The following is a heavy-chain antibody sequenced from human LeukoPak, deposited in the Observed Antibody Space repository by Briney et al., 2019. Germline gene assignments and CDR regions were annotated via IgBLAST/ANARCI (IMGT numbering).Heavy chain of an antibody. CDR1: GGAVSISSYY. Sequence: PSETLPLTCSGSGGAVSISSYYSRWIRPPPPTGLEWIGSVYYSGSTYYNPSLKSRVTISLDTSKNQFSLRLSSVTAADTAVYYCARYHAGYDDYWGQGTLVTVSS. CDR2: VYYSGST. CDR3: ARYHAGYDDY. V-gene: IGHV4-39*07. D-gene: IGHD5-12*01. J-gene: IGHJ4*02.